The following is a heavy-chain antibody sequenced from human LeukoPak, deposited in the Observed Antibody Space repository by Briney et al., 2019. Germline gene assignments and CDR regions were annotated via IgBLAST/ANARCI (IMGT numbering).Heavy chain of an antibody. CDR1: GYTFTINH. D-gene: IGHD3-16*01. Sequence: ASVTVSCKASGYTFTINHIHWVRQAPGQGLEWMGVINPSGDSTTYAQNFQGRVTMTRDTSTSTVYMELRSLRSEVTAIYYCAKLATSDTGETYWGQGTLVTVSS. CDR3: AKLATSDTGETY. J-gene: IGHJ4*02. CDR2: INPSGDST. V-gene: IGHV1-46*01.